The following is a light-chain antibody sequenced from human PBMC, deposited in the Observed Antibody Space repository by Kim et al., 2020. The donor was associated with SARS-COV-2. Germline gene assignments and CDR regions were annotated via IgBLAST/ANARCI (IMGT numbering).Light chain of an antibody. CDR1: ENIDRW. CDR2: YVS. Sequence: SVGDRGTITCRASENIDRWLAWYQQKPGKAPKLLIYYVSSLESGVPSRFSGSGSGTEFTLTISSLQPDDFATYFCQQYLSSSPSVSFGGGTKLEI. V-gene: IGKV1-5*01. J-gene: IGKJ4*01. CDR3: QQYLSSSPSVS.